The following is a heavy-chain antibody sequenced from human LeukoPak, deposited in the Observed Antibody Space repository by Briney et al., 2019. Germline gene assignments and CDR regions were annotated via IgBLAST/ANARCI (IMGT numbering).Heavy chain of an antibody. CDR2: ISYDGSNK. J-gene: IGHJ4*02. D-gene: IGHD6-13*01. V-gene: IGHV3-30-3*01. CDR1: GCTFSSYA. CDR3: ARSGRSWLYYFDY. Sequence: GGSLRLSCAASGCTFSSYAMHWVRQAPGKGLEWVAVISYDGSNKYYADSVKGRFTISRDNSKNTLYLQMNSLRAEDTAVYYCARSGRSWLYYFDYWGQGTLVTVSS.